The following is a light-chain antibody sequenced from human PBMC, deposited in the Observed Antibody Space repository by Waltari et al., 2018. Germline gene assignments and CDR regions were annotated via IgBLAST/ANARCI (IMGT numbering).Light chain of an antibody. CDR3: AAWDDSLNGWV. CDR2: SNK. Sequence: QSVLTQPPSASGTPGQRVTIPCSGSSSNIGSNTVNWYQQLPGTAPKLLIYSNKQRPAGVLARFSGSKSGTSASRAISGLQSEDEADYYCAAWDDSLNGWVFGGGTKLTVL. V-gene: IGLV1-44*01. J-gene: IGLJ3*02. CDR1: SSNIGSNT.